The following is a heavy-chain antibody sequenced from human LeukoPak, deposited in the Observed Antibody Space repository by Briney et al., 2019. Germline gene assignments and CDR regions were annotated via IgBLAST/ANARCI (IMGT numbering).Heavy chain of an antibody. CDR2: IVPIFGTA. CDR1: GGTFSSYA. D-gene: IGHD3-3*01. Sequence: GASVKVSCKASGGTFSSYAISWVRQAPGQGLEWMGGIVPIFGTANYAQKFQGRVTITADESTSTAYMELSSLRSEDTAVYYCARVVLRFLEWSGWFDPWGQGTLVTVSS. V-gene: IGHV1-69*13. CDR3: ARVVLRFLEWSGWFDP. J-gene: IGHJ5*02.